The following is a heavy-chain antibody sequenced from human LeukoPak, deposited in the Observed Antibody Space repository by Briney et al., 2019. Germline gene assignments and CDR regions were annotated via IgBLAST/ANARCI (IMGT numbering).Heavy chain of an antibody. Sequence: SQTLSLTCTVFGGSISSGDYYWSWIRQPPGKGLEWIAYMYYSGSTYYNPSLKSRVTMSAGTSKNQLSLKLSSVTAADTAVYYCARPYYNDSRIDPWGQGILVTVSS. D-gene: IGHD3-22*01. CDR2: MYYSGST. V-gene: IGHV4-30-4*01. CDR1: GGSISSGDYY. J-gene: IGHJ5*02. CDR3: ARPYYNDSRIDP.